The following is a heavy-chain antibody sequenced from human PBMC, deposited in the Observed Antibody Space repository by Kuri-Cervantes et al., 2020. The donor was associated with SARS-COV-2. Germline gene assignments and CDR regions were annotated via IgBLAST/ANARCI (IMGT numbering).Heavy chain of an antibody. Sequence: GESLKISCAASGFTFSGYSMTWVRQAPGMGLEWVSSISSGSDYIYYADSVKGRFTVSRDNAENPLYLQMNSLGVGDTAVYYCGRHRGYCSGGGCYSTGFSFDYWGQGALVTVSS. CDR2: ISSGSDYI. CDR3: GRHRGYCSGGGCYSTGFSFDY. J-gene: IGHJ4*02. V-gene: IGHV3-21*01. D-gene: IGHD2-15*01. CDR1: GFTFSGYS.